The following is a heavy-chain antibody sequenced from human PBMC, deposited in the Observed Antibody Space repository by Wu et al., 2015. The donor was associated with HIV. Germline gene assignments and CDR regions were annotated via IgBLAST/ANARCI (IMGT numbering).Heavy chain of an antibody. CDR1: GGTFSSYA. J-gene: IGHJ4*02. CDR3: ARAAYSGSLPTLGYYFDY. D-gene: IGHD1-26*01. Sequence: QVQLVQSGAEVKKPGSSVKVSCKASGGTFSSYAISWVRQAPGQGLEWMGGIIPIFGTANYAQKFQGRVTITTDESTSTAYMELSSLRSEDTAVYYCARAAYSGSLPTLGYYFDYVGQGTLGHRLL. CDR2: IIPIFGTA. V-gene: IGHV1-69*05.